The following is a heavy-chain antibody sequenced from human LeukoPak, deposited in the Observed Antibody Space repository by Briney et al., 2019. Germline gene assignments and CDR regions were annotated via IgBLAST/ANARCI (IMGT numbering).Heavy chain of an antibody. CDR1: GGSISSYY. D-gene: IGHD3-16*01. CDR3: AREDDYVWGSFNYFDY. Sequence: PSETLSLTCTVSGGSISSYYWSWIRQPPGKGLEWIGRIHTSGSTNYNFSLKSRVTMSVDTSKNHFSLKMSSVAAADTAVYYCAREDDYVWGSFNYFDYWGQGTLVTVSS. J-gene: IGHJ4*02. V-gene: IGHV4-4*07. CDR2: IHTSGST.